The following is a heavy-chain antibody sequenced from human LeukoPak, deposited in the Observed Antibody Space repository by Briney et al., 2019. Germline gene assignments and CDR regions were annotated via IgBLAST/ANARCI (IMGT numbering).Heavy chain of an antibody. CDR3: ARFYGGNSGYYFDY. J-gene: IGHJ4*02. CDR2: IKQDGSEK. V-gene: IGHV3-7*01. Sequence: QAGGSLRLSCAASGFTFSSYWMSWVRQAPGKGLEWVANIKQDGSEKYYVDSVKGRFTISRDNAKNSLYLQMNSLRAEDTAVYYCARFYGGNSGYYFDYWGQGTLVTVSS. D-gene: IGHD4-23*01. CDR1: GFTFSSYW.